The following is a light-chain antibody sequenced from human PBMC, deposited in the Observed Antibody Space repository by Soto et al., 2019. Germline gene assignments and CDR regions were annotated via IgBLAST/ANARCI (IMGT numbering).Light chain of an antibody. J-gene: IGKJ1*01. Sequence: DIQMTQSPSTLSGSVGDRVTITCRASQTISSWLAWYQQKPGKAPKLLIYKASTLKSGVPSGFSGSGSGTEFTLTISSLQPDDFATYYCQHYNSYPEAFGQGTRWIS. V-gene: IGKV1-5*03. CDR1: QTISSW. CDR2: KAS. CDR3: QHYNSYPEA.